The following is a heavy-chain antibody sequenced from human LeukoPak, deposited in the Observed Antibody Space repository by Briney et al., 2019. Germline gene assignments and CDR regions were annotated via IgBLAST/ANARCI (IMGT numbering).Heavy chain of an antibody. J-gene: IGHJ4*02. CDR3: ARLWLRKDY. CDR1: GGSISSYY. Sequence: SETLSLTCTVSGGSISSYYWSWIRRPPGKGLEWIGYIYYSGSTNYNPSLKSRVTISVDTSKNQFSLKLSSVTAADTAVYYCARLWLRKDYWGQGTLVTVSS. V-gene: IGHV4-59*01. CDR2: IYYSGST. D-gene: IGHD2-21*01.